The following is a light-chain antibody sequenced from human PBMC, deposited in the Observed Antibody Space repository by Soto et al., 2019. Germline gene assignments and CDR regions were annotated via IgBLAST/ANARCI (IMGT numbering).Light chain of an antibody. Sequence: QSVLTHPPSVSASPGQSVTISCTGTSSDVGSYNRVSWYQQPPGTAPKLMIYEVSNRPSGVPDRFSGSKSGNTAFLTISGLQAEDEADYYCSSYTSSSTLYVFGTGTKVTVL. CDR1: SSDVGSYNR. V-gene: IGLV2-18*02. CDR2: EVS. J-gene: IGLJ1*01. CDR3: SSYTSSSTLYV.